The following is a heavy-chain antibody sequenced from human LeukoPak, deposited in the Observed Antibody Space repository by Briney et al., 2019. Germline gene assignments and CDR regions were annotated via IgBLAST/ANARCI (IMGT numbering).Heavy chain of an antibody. CDR2: IYYRGNT. Sequence: SETLSLTCIVSGGSIRSDIYYWGWIRQPPGKGLQWIGNIYYRGNTQYNPSLKSRVTMSVDTSENQFSLRLSSVAAEDTAVYYCASLKEMTTIDYWGQGTRVTVSS. CDR3: ASLKEMTTIDY. J-gene: IGHJ4*02. D-gene: IGHD5-24*01. V-gene: IGHV4-39*01. CDR1: GGSIRSDIYY.